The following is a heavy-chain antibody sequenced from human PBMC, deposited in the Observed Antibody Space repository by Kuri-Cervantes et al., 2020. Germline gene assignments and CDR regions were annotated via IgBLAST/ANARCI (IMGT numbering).Heavy chain of an antibody. D-gene: IGHD4-11*01. J-gene: IGHJ4*02. V-gene: IGHV3-21*03. Sequence: GESLKISCAASGFTFSTYNMSWVRQAPGKGLEWVSSISTSSSYIFYADSVKGRFTISRDNAKNSLYLQMNSLKTEDTAVYYCTTEDYLPFDYWGQGTLVTVSS. CDR3: TTEDYLPFDY. CDR2: ISTSSSYI. CDR1: GFTFSTYN.